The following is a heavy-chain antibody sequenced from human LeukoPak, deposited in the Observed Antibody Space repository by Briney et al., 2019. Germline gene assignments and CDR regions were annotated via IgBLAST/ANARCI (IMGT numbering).Heavy chain of an antibody. D-gene: IGHD3-10*01. CDR2: ISYDGSNK. CDR1: GFTFSSYV. Sequence: GRSLRLSCAASGFTFSSYVMHWVRQAPGKGLEWVAVISYDGSNKYYADSVKGRFTISRDNSKNTLYLQMNSPRAEDTAVYYCAREGYYYGSGSYYNANAPYYFDYWGQGTLVTVSS. J-gene: IGHJ4*02. V-gene: IGHV3-30*04. CDR3: AREGYYYGSGSYYNANAPYYFDY.